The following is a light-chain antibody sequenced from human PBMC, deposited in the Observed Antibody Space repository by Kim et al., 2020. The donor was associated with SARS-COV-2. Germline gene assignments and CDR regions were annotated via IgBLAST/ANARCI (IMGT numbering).Light chain of an antibody. CDR1: KLQYKY. CDR2: EDD. Sequence: SYELTQPQSLSVSPGQTATITCSGEKLQYKYVCWYQQKADQSPVLVIYEDDKRPSGIPARFSGSNSGGTATLTISGTQSMDEGDYYCHVWNDGPGVFGTGTKVTVL. J-gene: IGLJ1*01. CDR3: HVWNDGPGV. V-gene: IGLV3-1*01.